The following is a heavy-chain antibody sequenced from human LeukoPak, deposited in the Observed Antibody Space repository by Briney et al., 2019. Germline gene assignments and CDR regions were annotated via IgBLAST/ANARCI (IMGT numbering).Heavy chain of an antibody. V-gene: IGHV3-13*01. CDR2: ISSAGDT. J-gene: IGHJ4*02. CDR1: GFTFFNDD. CDR3: ARGNILTGYSI. Sequence: GGSLRLSCAASGFTFFNDDMHWVRQGLGKGLEWVSAISSAGDTYYPGSVKGRFTISRENAKNSLYLQMNRLTAGDTAVYYCARGNILTGYSIWGQGTLVNVSS. D-gene: IGHD3-9*01.